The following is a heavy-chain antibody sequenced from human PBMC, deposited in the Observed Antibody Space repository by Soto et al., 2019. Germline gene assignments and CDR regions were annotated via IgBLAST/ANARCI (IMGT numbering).Heavy chain of an antibody. V-gene: IGHV3-33*01. CDR1: GFTFSNYG. CDR3: ARDDEYSGNGMDV. Sequence: QVQLVESGGGVVKPGRSLRLSCAASGFTFSNYGMHWVRQAPGKGLEWVAVILNDGSNRYHADSVKDRFTISRDNSKNMLYLQINSLRAEDTAVYYCARDDEYSGNGMDVWGQGTTVTVS. CDR2: ILNDGSNR. D-gene: IGHD3-10*01. J-gene: IGHJ6*02.